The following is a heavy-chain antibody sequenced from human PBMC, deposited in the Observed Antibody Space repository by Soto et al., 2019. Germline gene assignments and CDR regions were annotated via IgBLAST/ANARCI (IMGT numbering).Heavy chain of an antibody. J-gene: IGHJ4*02. V-gene: IGHV3-53*01. CDR3: TMLGIYDY. CDR2: LYDNGNT. D-gene: IGHD7-27*01. CDR1: GFTVSNNS. Sequence: EVQLVESGGGLIQPGGSLRLSCAASGFTVSNNSMSWVRQAPGKGLECVSILYDNGNTYYADSVKGRFTISRDNSLNTLYLQMNSLRADDTAVYYCTMLGIYDYWGQGTLVTVSS.